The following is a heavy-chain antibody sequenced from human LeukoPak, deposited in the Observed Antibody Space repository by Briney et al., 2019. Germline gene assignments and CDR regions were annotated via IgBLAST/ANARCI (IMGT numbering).Heavy chain of an antibody. CDR2: IKQDGSEK. CDR3: ARDRAFGGVIGAFDI. V-gene: IGHV3-7*01. CDR1: GFTFSSYW. D-gene: IGHD3-16*01. J-gene: IGHJ3*02. Sequence: GGSLRLSCAASGFTFSSYWMSWVRQAPGKGLEWVANIKQDGSEKYYVDSVKGRFTIFRDNAKNSLYLQMNSLRAEDTAVYYCARDRAFGGVIGAFDIWGQGTMVTVSS.